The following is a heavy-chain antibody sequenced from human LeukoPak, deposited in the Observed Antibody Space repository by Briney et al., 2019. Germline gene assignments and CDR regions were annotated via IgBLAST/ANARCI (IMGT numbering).Heavy chain of an antibody. CDR1: GGSYSGYY. D-gene: IGHD3-10*01. Sequence: SETLSLTCAVYGGSYSGYYWSWIRQPPGKGLEWIGEINHSGSTNYNPSLKSRVTISVDTSKNQFSLKLSSVTAADTAVYYCATGRRGVTTGRFDYWGQGTLVTVSS. CDR3: ATGRRGVTTGRFDY. J-gene: IGHJ4*02. V-gene: IGHV4-34*01. CDR2: INHSGST.